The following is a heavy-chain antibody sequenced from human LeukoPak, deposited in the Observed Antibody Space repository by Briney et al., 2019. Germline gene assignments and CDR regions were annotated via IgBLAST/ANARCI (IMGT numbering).Heavy chain of an antibody. CDR1: GGSISSGGYS. D-gene: IGHD3-22*01. CDR2: IYHSGST. Sequence: KPSETLSLTCTVSGGSISSGGYSWSWIRQPPGKGLEWIGYIYHSGSTYYNPSLKSRVTISVDRSKNQFSLKLSSVTAADTAEYYCARGYYYDSSGYLRDWGQGTLVTVSS. CDR3: ARGYYYDSSGYLRD. V-gene: IGHV4-30-2*01. J-gene: IGHJ4*02.